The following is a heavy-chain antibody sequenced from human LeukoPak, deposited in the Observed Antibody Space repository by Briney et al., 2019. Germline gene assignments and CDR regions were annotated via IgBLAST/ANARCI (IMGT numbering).Heavy chain of an antibody. J-gene: IGHJ3*02. V-gene: IGHV1-8*03. CDR1: GYTFTSYD. CDR3: ARGDYDEPNGRAFDI. CDR2: MNPNSGNT. D-gene: IGHD4/OR15-4a*01. Sequence: ASVKVSCKASGYTFTSYDINWVRQATGQGLEWMGWMNPNSGNTGYAQKLQGRVTITRNTSISTAYMELRSLRSDDTAVYYCARGDYDEPNGRAFDIWGQGTMVTVSS.